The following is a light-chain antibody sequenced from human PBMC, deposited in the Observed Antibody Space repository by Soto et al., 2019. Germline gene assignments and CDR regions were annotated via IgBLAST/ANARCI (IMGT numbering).Light chain of an antibody. Sequence: DIVMTQSPDSLAVSLGERATINCKSSQSVLFSSNSKNYLAWYQQKPGQPPKLLIYQASTRESGVPDRFRGSGSGTDFTLTISSLQAEDVAVYYCQQYYSTPFTFGPGTKVDIK. V-gene: IGKV4-1*01. CDR3: QQYYSTPFT. CDR2: QAS. CDR1: QSVLFSSNSKNY. J-gene: IGKJ3*01.